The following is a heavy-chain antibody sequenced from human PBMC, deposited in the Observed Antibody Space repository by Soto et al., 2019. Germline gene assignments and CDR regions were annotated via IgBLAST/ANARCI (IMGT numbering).Heavy chain of an antibody. V-gene: IGHV5-51*01. J-gene: IGHJ6*04. D-gene: IGHD3-22*01. CDR2: IYPGDSDT. CDR3: ASRYYDSSGYYYLGGMDV. Sequence: GESLKISCKGSGYSFTSYWIGWVRQMPGKGLEWMGIIYPGDSDTRYSPSFQGQVTISADKSISTAYLQWSSLKASDTAMYYCASRYYDSSGYYYLGGMDVWGKGTTVTVSS. CDR1: GYSFTSYW.